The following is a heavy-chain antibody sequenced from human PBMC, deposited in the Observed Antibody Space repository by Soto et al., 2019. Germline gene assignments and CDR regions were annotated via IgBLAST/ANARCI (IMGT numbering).Heavy chain of an antibody. V-gene: IGHV3-21*01. CDR2: ISSSSSYI. D-gene: IGHD3-10*01. CDR3: ARDTYYYGSGSEY. Sequence: EVQLVESGGGLVKPGGSLRLSCAASGFTFSSYSMNWVRQAPGKGLEGVSSISSSSSYIYYADSVKGRFTISRANAKNSLYLQMNSLRDEDTAVYYCARDTYYYGSGSEYWGQGTLVTVSS. CDR1: GFTFSSYS. J-gene: IGHJ4*02.